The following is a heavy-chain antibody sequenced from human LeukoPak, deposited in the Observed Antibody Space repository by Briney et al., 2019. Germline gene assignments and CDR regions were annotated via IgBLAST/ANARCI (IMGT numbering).Heavy chain of an antibody. CDR1: GYIFTSYW. CDR2: IYPGDSDT. CDR3: ARQDFWSGYSSDV. D-gene: IGHD3-3*01. J-gene: IGHJ6*02. V-gene: IGHV5-51*01. Sequence: GESLKISCRASGYIFTSYWIGWVRQMPGKGLEWMGIIYPGDSDTRYSPSFQGQVTISADKSISTAYLQWSSLKASDTAMYYCARQDFWSGYSSDVWGQGTTVTVSS.